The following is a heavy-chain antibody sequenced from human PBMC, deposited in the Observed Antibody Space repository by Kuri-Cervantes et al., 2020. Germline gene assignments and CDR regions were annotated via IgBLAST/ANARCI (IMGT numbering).Heavy chain of an antibody. Sequence: GGSLRLSCAASGFTVSSNYMSWVRQAPGKGLEWVGRIKSNNDGETTDYAAPVKDRFTISRDDSIDTLYLQMNSLKTEDTAVYYCTTARELDYWGQGTLVTVSS. V-gene: IGHV3-15*01. CDR1: GFTVSSNY. CDR2: IKSNNDGETT. D-gene: IGHD3-10*01. CDR3: TTARELDY. J-gene: IGHJ4*02.